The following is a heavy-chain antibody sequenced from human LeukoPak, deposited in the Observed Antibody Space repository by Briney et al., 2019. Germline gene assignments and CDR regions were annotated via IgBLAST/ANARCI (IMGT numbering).Heavy chain of an antibody. Sequence: SETLSLTCTVAGGSIVDYYWSWIRQPPGKRLEWIGYVHHSGSTNRNPSLASRATISVDTSKNHFSLRLRSVTAAVTAVYYCARGVMGFSYYYYMDVWGKGTTVTVSS. J-gene: IGHJ6*03. CDR3: ARGVMGFSYYYYMDV. D-gene: IGHD2-8*01. V-gene: IGHV4-59*01. CDR1: GGSIVDYY. CDR2: VHHSGST.